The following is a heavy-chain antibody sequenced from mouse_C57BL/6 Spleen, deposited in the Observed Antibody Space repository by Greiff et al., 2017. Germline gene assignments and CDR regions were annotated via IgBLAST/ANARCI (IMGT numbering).Heavy chain of an antibody. D-gene: IGHD2-9*01. CDR3: AIRPTMVTRDY. J-gene: IGHJ2*01. CDR1: GYTFTSYW. Sequence: QVQLQQPGAELVKPGASVKVSCKASGYTFTSYWMHWVKQRPGQGLEWIGRIHPSDSETNYNTKFKGKATLTVDKSSSTAYMQLSSLTSEDSAVYYCAIRPTMVTRDYWGQGTTLTVSS. V-gene: IGHV1-74*01. CDR2: IHPSDSET.